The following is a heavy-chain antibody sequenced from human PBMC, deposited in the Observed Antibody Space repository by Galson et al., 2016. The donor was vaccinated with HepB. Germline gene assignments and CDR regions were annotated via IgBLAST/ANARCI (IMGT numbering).Heavy chain of an antibody. CDR3: ARDISHSYYGDFDY. CDR1: GYTLTSHQ. J-gene: IGHJ4*02. V-gene: IGHV1-3*01. Sequence: SVKVSCKASGYTLTSHQIHWVRQAPGQRLEWMGWINAANGDTKYSQRFQDRVTITRDTSASTAYMELSSLRSEDTALYYCARDISHSYYGDFDYWGQGTLVTVSA. D-gene: IGHD1-26*01. CDR2: INAANGDT.